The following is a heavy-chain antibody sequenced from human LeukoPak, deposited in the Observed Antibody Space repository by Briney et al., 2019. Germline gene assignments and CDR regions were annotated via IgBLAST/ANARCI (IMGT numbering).Heavy chain of an antibody. V-gene: IGHV4-39*07. J-gene: IGHJ4*02. CDR2: IYYSGST. CDR3: ARGHYYGSGSPFDY. Sequence: SETLSLTCTVSGGSISSSSYYWGWIRQPPGKGLEWVGSIYYSGSTYYNPSLKSRVTISVDTSKNQFSLKLSSVTAADTAVYYCARGHYYGSGSPFDYWGQGTLVTVSS. D-gene: IGHD3-10*01. CDR1: GGSISSSSYY.